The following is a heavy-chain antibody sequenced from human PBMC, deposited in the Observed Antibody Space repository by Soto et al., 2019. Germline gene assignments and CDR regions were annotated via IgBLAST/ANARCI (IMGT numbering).Heavy chain of an antibody. J-gene: IGHJ4*02. D-gene: IGHD3-3*01. V-gene: IGHV1-18*01. Sequence: ASVKVSCKASGYTFTSYGISWVRQAPGQGLEWMGWISAYNGNTNYAQKLKGRVTMTTDTSTSTAYMELRSLRSDDTAVYYCARSRITIFGVVTLTEFDYWGQGTLVTVSS. CDR3: ARSRITIFGVVTLTEFDY. CDR2: ISAYNGNT. CDR1: GYTFTSYG.